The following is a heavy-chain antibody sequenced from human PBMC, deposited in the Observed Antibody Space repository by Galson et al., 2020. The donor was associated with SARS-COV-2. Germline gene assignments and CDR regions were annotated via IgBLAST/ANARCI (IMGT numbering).Heavy chain of an antibody. CDR1: GGSISSYY. J-gene: IGHJ5*02. D-gene: IGHD2-2*01. V-gene: IGHV4-59*01. CDR3: ARYWYYCGSTSCYLGNWFDP. Sequence: LSLTCTVSGGSISSYYWSWIRQPPGKGLEWIGYIYYSGSTNYNPSLKSRVTISVDTSKNQFSLKLSSVTAADTAVYYCARYWYYCGSTSCYLGNWFDPWGQGTLVTVSS. CDR2: IYYSGST.